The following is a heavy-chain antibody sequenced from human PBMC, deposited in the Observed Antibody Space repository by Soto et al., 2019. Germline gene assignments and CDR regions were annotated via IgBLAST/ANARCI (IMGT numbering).Heavy chain of an antibody. CDR1: GYTFTNYG. V-gene: IGHV1-18*04. CDR2: ISAYNVNT. J-gene: IGHJ4*02. D-gene: IGHD3-10*01. Sequence: ASVKVSCKASGYTFTNYGISWVRQAPGQGLEWMGWISAYNVNTNYAQKLQGRVTMTTDTSTSTAYMELRSLRSDDTAVYYCARQGYYGSGSYSGGYYFDYWGQGTLVTVSS. CDR3: ARQGYYGSGSYSGGYYFDY.